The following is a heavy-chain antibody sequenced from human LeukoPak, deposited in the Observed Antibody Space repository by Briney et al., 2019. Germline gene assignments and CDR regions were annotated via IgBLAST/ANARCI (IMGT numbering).Heavy chain of an antibody. D-gene: IGHD2-2*02. CDR3: ARDCSSTSCYTGGFDY. J-gene: IGHJ4*02. CDR2: IYHSGST. V-gene: IGHV4-38-2*02. CDR1: GYSISSGYY. Sequence: PSETLSLTCTVSGYSISSGYYWGWIRQPPGKGLEWIGSIYHSGSTCYNPSLKSRVTISVDTSKNQFSLKLSSVTAADTAVYYCARDCSSTSCYTGGFDYWGQGTLVTVSS.